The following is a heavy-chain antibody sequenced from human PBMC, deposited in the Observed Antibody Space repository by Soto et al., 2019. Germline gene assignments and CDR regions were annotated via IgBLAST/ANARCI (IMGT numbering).Heavy chain of an antibody. CDR2: IHHSGST. CDR3: ARKVIAPDY. CDR1: GYSISSGYY. J-gene: IGHJ4*02. V-gene: IGHV4-38-2*01. Sequence: SSETLSLTCAVSGYSISSGYYWGWIRQPPGKGLEWIGSIHHSGSTYYNPSLKSRVTISVDTSKNQFSLKLSSVTAADTAVYYCARKVIAPDYWGQGTLVTVSS. D-gene: IGHD3-3*02.